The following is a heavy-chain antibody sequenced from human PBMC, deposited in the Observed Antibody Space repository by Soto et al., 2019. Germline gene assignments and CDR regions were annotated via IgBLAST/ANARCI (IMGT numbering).Heavy chain of an antibody. CDR2: MNAKSGDT. J-gene: IGHJ6*02. D-gene: IGHD3-16*01. Sequence: QAHLEQSGAEVKRPGASVKVSCKASGYTFSDFDINWLRQASGQGPEWMGWMNAKSGDTFFAQRFQGKFNMTWDTSLSTTYMEVGSLTSDDTAIYFCARGNPFNYAGFDVWGQGTTVAVSS. V-gene: IGHV1-8*01. CDR1: GYTFSDFD. CDR3: ARGNPFNYAGFDV.